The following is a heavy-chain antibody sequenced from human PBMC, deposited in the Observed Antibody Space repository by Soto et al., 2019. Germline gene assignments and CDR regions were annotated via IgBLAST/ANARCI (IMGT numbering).Heavy chain of an antibody. Sequence: QGQLVQSGAEVKKPGSSVKVSCKSSGDTFTSYSIAWMRQAPGQGLEWMGGIIPKFGPTKYARKFQDRVTITADESTSTAYMELSGLRSEDTAVYFCARWRSSSWFAVFFQLWGQGTRVTVSS. CDR2: IIPKFGPT. D-gene: IGHD6-13*01. CDR3: ARWRSSSWFAVFFQL. J-gene: IGHJ1*01. CDR1: GDTFTSYS. V-gene: IGHV1-69*01.